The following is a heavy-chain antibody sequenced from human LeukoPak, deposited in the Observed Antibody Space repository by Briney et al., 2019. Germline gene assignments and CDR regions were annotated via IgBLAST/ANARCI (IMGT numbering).Heavy chain of an antibody. J-gene: IGHJ4*02. Sequence: GESLKISCKGSGYSFTSYWIGLVRQMPGKVLEWMGIIYPGDSDTRYSPSFQGQVTISVDTSIGTAYLQWSSLQASDTATYYCARQHAFRLDYWGQGTLVTVSS. CDR1: GYSFTSYW. V-gene: IGHV5-51*01. CDR2: IYPGDSDT. CDR3: ARQHAFRLDY.